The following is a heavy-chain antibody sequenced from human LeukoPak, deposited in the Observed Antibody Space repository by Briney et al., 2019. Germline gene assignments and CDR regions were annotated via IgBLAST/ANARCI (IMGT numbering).Heavy chain of an antibody. V-gene: IGHV4-30-4*01. CDR2: IYYSGST. CDR3: ARAGGYDPTYFDY. CDR1: GGSIISGDYY. D-gene: IGHD5-12*01. Sequence: SETLSLTCTVSGGSIISGDYYWSWIRQPPGKGLEWIGYIYYSGSTYYNPSLKSRVTISVDTSKNQFSLKLSSVTAADTAVYYCARAGGYDPTYFDYWGQGTLVTVSS. J-gene: IGHJ4*02.